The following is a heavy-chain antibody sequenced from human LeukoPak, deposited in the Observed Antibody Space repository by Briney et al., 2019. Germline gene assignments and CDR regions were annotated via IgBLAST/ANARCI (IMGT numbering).Heavy chain of an antibody. V-gene: IGHV4-34*01. D-gene: IGHD6-13*01. CDR3: ARGKRGYSSSWYDY. CDR1: GGSFSGYY. J-gene: IGHJ4*02. Sequence: SETLSLTCAVYGGSFSGYYWSWIRQPPGKGLEWIGEINHSGSTNYNPSLKSRVTISVDRSKNQFSLKLSSLTAADTAVYYCARGKRGYSSSWYDYWGQGTLVTVSS. CDR2: INHSGST.